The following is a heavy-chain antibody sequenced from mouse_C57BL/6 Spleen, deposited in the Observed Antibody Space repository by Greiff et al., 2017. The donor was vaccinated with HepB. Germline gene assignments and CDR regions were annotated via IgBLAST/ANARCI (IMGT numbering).Heavy chain of an antibody. CDR3: GYRARYYFDY. CDR1: GYSFTGYY. CDR2: INPSTGGT. V-gene: IGHV1-42*01. J-gene: IGHJ2*01. Sequence: VQLQQSGPELVKPGASVKISCKASGYSFTGYYMNWVKQSPEKSLEWIGEINPSTGGTTYNQKFKAKATLTVDKSSSTAYMQLKSLTSEDSAVYYCGYRARYYFDYWGQGTTLTVSS. D-gene: IGHD3-1*01.